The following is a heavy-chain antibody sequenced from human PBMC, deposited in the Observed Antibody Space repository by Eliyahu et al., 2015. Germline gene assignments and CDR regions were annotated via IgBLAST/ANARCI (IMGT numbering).Heavy chain of an antibody. D-gene: IGHD6-13*01. Sequence: EVQLVESGGGLIQPGGSLRLSCAASGFTVSSNYMSWVRQAPGKGLEWVSVIYSGGSTYYADSVKGRFTISRDNSKNTLYLQMNSLRAEDTAVYYCARGSPEAAAGTFDAFDIWGQGTMVTVSS. CDR3: ARGSPEAAAGTFDAFDI. J-gene: IGHJ3*02. V-gene: IGHV3-53*01. CDR1: GFTVSSNY. CDR2: IYSGGST.